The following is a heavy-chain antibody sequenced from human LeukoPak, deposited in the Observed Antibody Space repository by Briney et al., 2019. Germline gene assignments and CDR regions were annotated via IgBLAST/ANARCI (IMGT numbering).Heavy chain of an antibody. CDR1: GGSISSSSYY. J-gene: IGHJ3*02. V-gene: IGHV4-39*07. CDR3: ARAVVAYAFDI. D-gene: IGHD3-22*01. CDR2: IYYSGST. Sequence: KASETLSLTCTVSGGSISSSSYYWGWIRQPPGKGLEWIGSIYYSGSTYYNPSLKSRVTISVDTSKNQFSLKLSSVTAADTAVYHCARAVVAYAFDIWGQGTMVTVSS.